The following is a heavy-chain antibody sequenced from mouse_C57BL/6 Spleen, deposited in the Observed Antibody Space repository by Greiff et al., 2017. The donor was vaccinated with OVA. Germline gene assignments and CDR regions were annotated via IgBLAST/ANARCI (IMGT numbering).Heavy chain of an antibody. V-gene: IGHV1-81*01. Sequence: VQLQQSGAELARPGASVKLSCKASGYTFTSYGISWVKQRTGQGLEWIGEIYPRSGNTYYNEKFKGKATLTADKSSSTAYMELRSLTSEDSAVYFCARRDYPNYFDYWGQSTTLTVSS. CDR2: IYPRSGNT. J-gene: IGHJ2*01. D-gene: IGHD2-4*01. CDR1: GYTFTSYG. CDR3: ARRDYPNYFDY.